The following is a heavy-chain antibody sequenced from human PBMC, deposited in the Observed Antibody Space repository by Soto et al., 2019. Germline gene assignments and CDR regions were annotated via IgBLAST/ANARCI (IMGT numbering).Heavy chain of an antibody. V-gene: IGHV3-30*18. Sequence: GGSLRLSCAASGFTFSSYGMHWDRQAPGKGLEWVAVISYDGSNKYYADSVKGRFTISRDNSKNTLYLQMNSLRAEDTAVYYCAKDRGRYCSGGSCYSLDYWGQGTLVTVSS. D-gene: IGHD2-15*01. CDR2: ISYDGSNK. J-gene: IGHJ4*02. CDR1: GFTFSSYG. CDR3: AKDRGRYCSGGSCYSLDY.